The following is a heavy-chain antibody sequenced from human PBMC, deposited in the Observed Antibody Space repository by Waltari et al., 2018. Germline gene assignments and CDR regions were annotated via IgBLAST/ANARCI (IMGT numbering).Heavy chain of an antibody. V-gene: IGHV4-59*11. CDR2: IFYSGRT. CDR1: GASITSHF. D-gene: IGHD6-6*01. Sequence: QVQLQESGPGLVKASETLSLTCTVSGASITSHFWSWIRQPPGKGLEWVGYIFYSGRTNYNPSIESRVTILVDTSKNQFSLKLNSLTAADTAVYYCARAYSSSSIDYWGQGTLVTVSS. J-gene: IGHJ4*02. CDR3: ARAYSSSSIDY.